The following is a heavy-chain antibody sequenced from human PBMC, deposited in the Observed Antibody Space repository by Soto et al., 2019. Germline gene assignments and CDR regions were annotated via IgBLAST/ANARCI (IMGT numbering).Heavy chain of an antibody. Sequence: ASVKVSCKASGYTFTSYDINWVRQATGQGLEWMGIINPSGGSTGYAQKFQGRVTMTRDTSTSTVYMELSSLRSEDTAVYYCATDYGDYYFDYWGQGTLVTVSS. CDR2: INPSGGST. CDR1: GYTFTSYD. J-gene: IGHJ4*02. D-gene: IGHD4-17*01. CDR3: ATDYGDYYFDY. V-gene: IGHV1-46*03.